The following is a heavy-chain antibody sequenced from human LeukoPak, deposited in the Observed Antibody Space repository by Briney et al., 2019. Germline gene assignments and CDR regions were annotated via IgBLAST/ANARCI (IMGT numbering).Heavy chain of an antibody. CDR1: GFTFGDYA. CDR3: TTNYDYVWGSPDAFDI. Sequence: GGSLRLSCTASGFTFGDYAMSWFRQAPGKGLEWVGFIRSKAYGGTTEYAASVKGRFTISRDDSKSIAYLQMNSLKTEDTAVYYCTTNYDYVWGSPDAFDIWGQGTMVTVSS. CDR2: IRSKAYGGTT. D-gene: IGHD3-16*01. J-gene: IGHJ3*02. V-gene: IGHV3-49*03.